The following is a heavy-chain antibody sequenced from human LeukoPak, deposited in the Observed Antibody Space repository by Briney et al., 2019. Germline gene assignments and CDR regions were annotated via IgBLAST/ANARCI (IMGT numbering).Heavy chain of an antibody. D-gene: IGHD2-21*02. CDR1: GGTFSSYA. V-gene: IGHV1-18*01. Sequence: ASVKVSCKASGGTFSSYAISWVRQAPGQGLEWMGWISAYNGNTNYAQKLQGRVTMTTDTSTSTAYMELRSLRSDDTAVYYCARDTGSAIWSYYFDYWGQGTLVTVSS. CDR3: ARDTGSAIWSYYFDY. J-gene: IGHJ4*02. CDR2: ISAYNGNT.